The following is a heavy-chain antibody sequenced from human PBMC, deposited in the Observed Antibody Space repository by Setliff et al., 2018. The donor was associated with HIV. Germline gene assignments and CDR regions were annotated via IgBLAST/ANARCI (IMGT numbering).Heavy chain of an antibody. CDR3: ATNREQLTMTYYYYYMDV. CDR1: GGTFSSYA. D-gene: IGHD6-13*01. Sequence: SVKVSCKASGGTFSSYAVSWVRRAPGQGPEWMGAIIPIFGTTKYAQRFQGRVTITADASTSTAYMELSSLRSEDTAVYYCATNREQLTMTYYYYYMDVWGKGTTVTVS. V-gene: IGHV1-69*13. CDR2: IIPIFGTT. J-gene: IGHJ6*03.